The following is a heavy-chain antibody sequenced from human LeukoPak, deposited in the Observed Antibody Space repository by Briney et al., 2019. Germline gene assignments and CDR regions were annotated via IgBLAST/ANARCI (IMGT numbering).Heavy chain of an antibody. J-gene: IGHJ4*02. Sequence: GGSLRLSCAASGFTFRDAWMGWVRQAPGKGLEWVGLIKSRSSGGTTVYGARVKGRFTISRDDSKNTLYLQMDSLVTEDTAVFYCTADLIGNSRGIDYWGQGTLVTVSS. V-gene: IGHV3-15*01. D-gene: IGHD6-13*01. CDR3: TADLIGNSRGIDY. CDR2: IKSRSSGGTT. CDR1: GFTFRDAW.